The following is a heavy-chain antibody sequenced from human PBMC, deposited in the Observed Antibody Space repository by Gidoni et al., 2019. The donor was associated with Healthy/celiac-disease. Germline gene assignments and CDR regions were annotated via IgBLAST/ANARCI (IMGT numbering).Heavy chain of an antibody. J-gene: IGHJ4*02. CDR1: GGSISSYY. Sequence: QVQLPESGPGLVKPSETLSLTCTVYGGSISSYYWSWIRQPPGKGLEWIGYIYYSGSTNYNPSLKSRVTISVDTSKNQFSLKLSSVTAADTAVYYCARATTYGDLFDYWGQGTLVTVSS. V-gene: IGHV4-59*01. CDR3: ARATTYGDLFDY. D-gene: IGHD4-17*01. CDR2: IYYSGST.